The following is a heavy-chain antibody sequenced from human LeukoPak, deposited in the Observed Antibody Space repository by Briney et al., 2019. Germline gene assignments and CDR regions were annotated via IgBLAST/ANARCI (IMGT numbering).Heavy chain of an antibody. V-gene: IGHV3-9*01. Sequence: GGSLRLSCAASGFTFNDYTMHWVRQAPGKGLEWVSAISWNSSNIDYADSVKGRFTISRDNAKNSLYLQMNSLRAEDTALYYCAKENVINLGGGDYWGQGTRV. J-gene: IGHJ4*02. CDR1: GFTFNDYT. CDR2: ISWNSSNI. D-gene: IGHD2-15*01. CDR3: AKENVINLGGGDY.